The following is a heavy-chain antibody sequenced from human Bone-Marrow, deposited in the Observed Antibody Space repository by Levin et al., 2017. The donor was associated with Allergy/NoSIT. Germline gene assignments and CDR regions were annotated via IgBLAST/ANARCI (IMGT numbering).Heavy chain of an antibody. V-gene: IGHV4-39*01. Sequence: PSETLSLTCIVSGGSISTSSYYWGWIRQPPGKGLEWIGSIYYSGSTYYNPSLKSRVTISVDTSKNQFSLKLSSVTAADTAVYYCARHPPGSSGYYYGLDYWGQGTLVTVSS. CDR1: GGSISTSSYY. D-gene: IGHD3-22*01. CDR3: ARHPPGSSGYYYGLDY. J-gene: IGHJ4*02. CDR2: IYYSGST.